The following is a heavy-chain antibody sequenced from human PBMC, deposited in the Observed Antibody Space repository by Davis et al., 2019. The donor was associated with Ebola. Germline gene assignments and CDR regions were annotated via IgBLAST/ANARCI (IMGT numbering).Heavy chain of an antibody. J-gene: IGHJ4*02. CDR3: ARALRGVLY. CDR2: IKPDGTQV. CDR1: GFTFSSYW. D-gene: IGHD3-10*01. V-gene: IGHV3-7*01. Sequence: GGSLRLSCGGSGFTFSSYWMTWVRQAPGKGLEWLANIKPDGTQVYYVDSVKGRFTISRDNAKNTLYLQMNSLRAEDTAVYYCARALRGVLYWGQGTLVTVSS.